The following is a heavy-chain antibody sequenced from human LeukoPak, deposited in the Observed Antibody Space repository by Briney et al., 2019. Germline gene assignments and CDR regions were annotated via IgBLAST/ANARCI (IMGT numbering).Heavy chain of an antibody. Sequence: GGSLRLSCAASGFTFSSNSMTWVRQAPGKGLEWVSSISSSSSYIYYADSVKGRFTISRDNARNSLYLQMNSLRAEDTAVYYCARGQLAAAGQLLRENDYWGQGTLVTVSS. CDR3: ARGQLAAAGQLLRENDY. CDR2: ISSSSSYI. V-gene: IGHV3-21*01. J-gene: IGHJ4*02. CDR1: GFTFSSNS. D-gene: IGHD6-13*01.